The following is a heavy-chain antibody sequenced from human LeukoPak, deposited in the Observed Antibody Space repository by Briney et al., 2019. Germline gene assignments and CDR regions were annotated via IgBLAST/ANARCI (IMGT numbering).Heavy chain of an antibody. J-gene: IGHJ4*02. CDR2: IKPDGSEK. CDR3: ARGLTRADY. V-gene: IGHV3-7*01. CDR1: GFTFSSYW. D-gene: IGHD1-14*01. Sequence: PGGSLRLSCANSGFTFSSYWMSWVRQAPGKGLEWVANIKPDGSEKYYVDSVKGRFTISRDNAKNSLYLQMNSLRAEDTAVYYCARGLTRADYWGQGILVTVSS.